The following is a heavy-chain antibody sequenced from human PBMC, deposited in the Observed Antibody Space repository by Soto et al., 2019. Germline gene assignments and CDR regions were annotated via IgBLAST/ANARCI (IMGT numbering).Heavy chain of an antibody. CDR2: IYYSGST. CDR3: ARNYYSNYVYYGMDV. D-gene: IGHD4-4*01. V-gene: IGHV4-31*03. CDR1: GGSISSGGYY. J-gene: IGHJ6*02. Sequence: KTSETLSLTCTVSGGSISSGGYYWTWIRQHPGKGLEWIGYIYYSGSTYYNPSLKSRVTISVDTSKNQFSLKLSSVTAADTAVSSCARNYYSNYVYYGMDVWGQGTTVTVSS.